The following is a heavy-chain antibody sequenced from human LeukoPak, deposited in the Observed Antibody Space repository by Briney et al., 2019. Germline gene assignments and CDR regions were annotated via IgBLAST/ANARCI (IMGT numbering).Heavy chain of an antibody. Sequence: SETLSLTCAVSGGSISSNSYYWSWIRQPPGKGLEWIGYIYYSGSTNYNPSLKSRVTISVDTSKNQFSLKLSSVTAADTAVYYCARVTVPSGYYMDVWGKGTTVTISS. V-gene: IGHV4-61*01. CDR2: IYYSGST. J-gene: IGHJ6*03. CDR1: GGSISSNSYY. D-gene: IGHD2-2*01. CDR3: ARVTVPSGYYMDV.